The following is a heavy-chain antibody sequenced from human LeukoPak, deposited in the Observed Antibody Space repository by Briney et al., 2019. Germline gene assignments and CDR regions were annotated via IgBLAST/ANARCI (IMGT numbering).Heavy chain of an antibody. Sequence: GGSLRLSCAASGFTFSSYTMSWVRQAPGKGLEWVANIKQDGSEKYYVDSVKGRFTISRDNAKNSLYLQMNSLRAEDTAVYYCARAVYSSSDFDYWGQGTLVTVSS. CDR3: ARAVYSSSDFDY. J-gene: IGHJ4*02. CDR2: IKQDGSEK. D-gene: IGHD6-6*01. CDR1: GFTFSSYT. V-gene: IGHV3-7*01.